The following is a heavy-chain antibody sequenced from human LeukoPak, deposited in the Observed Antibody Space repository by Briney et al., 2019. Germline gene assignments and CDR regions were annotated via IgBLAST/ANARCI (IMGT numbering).Heavy chain of an antibody. CDR3: ARDAHYDSSGFIDY. CDR1: VYTFTGYY. CDR2: INPNSGGT. J-gene: IGHJ4*02. D-gene: IGHD3-22*01. V-gene: IGHV1-2*02. Sequence: ASVKVSCKASVYTFTGYYMHWVRQAPGQGLEWMGWINPNSGGTNYAQKFQGRVTMTRDTSISTAYMELSRLRSDDTAVYYCARDAHYDSSGFIDYWGQGTLVTVSS.